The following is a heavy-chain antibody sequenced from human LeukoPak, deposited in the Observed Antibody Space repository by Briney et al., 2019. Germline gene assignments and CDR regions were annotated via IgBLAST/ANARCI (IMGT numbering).Heavy chain of an antibody. CDR3: ARKNRTPLRNSWFDS. CDR1: GYSFTTYW. CDR2: INPGDSNT. J-gene: IGHJ5*01. V-gene: IGHV5-51*01. Sequence: GESLKISCQGSGYSFTTYWIAWVRQMPGKGLEWMGIINPGDSNTKYSPSVQGQVTISADKSIGTAYSQWNSLKASDTAIYYCARKNRTPLRNSWFDSWGQGTLVTVSS. D-gene: IGHD1-1*01.